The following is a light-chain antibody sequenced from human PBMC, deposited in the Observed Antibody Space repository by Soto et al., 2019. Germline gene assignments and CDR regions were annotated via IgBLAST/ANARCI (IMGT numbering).Light chain of an antibody. J-gene: IGKJ5*01. Sequence: EIVLTQSPATLSLSPGERATLSCRASQRVSSYLAWYQQNPGQAPRLLIYDASNRATGIPARFSGSGSGTDFTLTISSLEPEDFAVYYCQQRSNWPPRITFGQGTLLEIK. CDR3: QQRSNWPPRIT. CDR2: DAS. V-gene: IGKV3-11*01. CDR1: QRVSSY.